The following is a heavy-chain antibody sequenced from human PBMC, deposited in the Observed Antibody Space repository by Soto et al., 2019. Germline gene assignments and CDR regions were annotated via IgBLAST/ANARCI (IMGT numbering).Heavy chain of an antibody. CDR1: GGSISTYY. D-gene: IGHD3-10*01. CDR2: IYPSGSS. Sequence: SETLSLTCTVSGGSISTYYWSWIRQPPGKGLEWVGYIYPSGSSYSNPSLSSRATISVDRSKNQFSLRLSSVTAADTAVYYCARTDEAPMASFDYWGQGILVTVSS. CDR3: ARTDEAPMASFDY. J-gene: IGHJ4*02. V-gene: IGHV4-4*09.